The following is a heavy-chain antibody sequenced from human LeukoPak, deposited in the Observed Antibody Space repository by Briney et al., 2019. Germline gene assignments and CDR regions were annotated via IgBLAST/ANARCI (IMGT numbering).Heavy chain of an antibody. CDR3: ARAGRYCSGGSCYSDDMDV. J-gene: IGHJ6*03. CDR1: GYTFTSYD. CDR2: MNPNSGNT. Sequence: GASVKVSCKASGYTFTSYDVNWVRQATGQGLEWMGWMNPNSGNTGYAQKFQGRVTITRNTSISTAYMELSSLRSEDTAVYYCARAGRYCSGGSCYSDDMDVWGKGTTVTVSS. D-gene: IGHD2-15*01. V-gene: IGHV1-8*01.